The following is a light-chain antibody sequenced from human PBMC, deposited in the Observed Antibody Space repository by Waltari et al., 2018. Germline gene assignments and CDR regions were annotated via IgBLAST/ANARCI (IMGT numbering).Light chain of an antibody. J-gene: IGLJ2*01. CDR3: AAWDDSLSGVV. CDR2: RNN. V-gene: IGLV1-47*01. CDR1: SSNIGSNY. Sequence: QSVLTQPPSASGTPGQRVTISRSGSSSNIGSNYVYWYQQLPGTAPKLLSYRNNQRPSGVPDRFSGSKSGTSASLAISGLRSEDEADYYCAAWDDSLSGVVFGGGTKLTVL.